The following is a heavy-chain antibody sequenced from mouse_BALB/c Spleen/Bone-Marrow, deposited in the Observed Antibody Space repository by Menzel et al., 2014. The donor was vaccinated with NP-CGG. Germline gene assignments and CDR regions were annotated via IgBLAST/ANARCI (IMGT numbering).Heavy chain of an antibody. CDR1: GYAFTNYL. Sequence: VQLQQSGAELVRPGTSVKVSCKASGYAFTNYLIEWVKQRPGQGLEWIGVINPGSGGTNYNEKIKGKATLTADKSSSTAYMQLSSLTSDDSAVYFCARGAYYGNYFDYWGQGTTLTVSS. D-gene: IGHD2-10*01. CDR2: INPGSGGT. V-gene: IGHV1-54*01. CDR3: ARGAYYGNYFDY. J-gene: IGHJ2*01.